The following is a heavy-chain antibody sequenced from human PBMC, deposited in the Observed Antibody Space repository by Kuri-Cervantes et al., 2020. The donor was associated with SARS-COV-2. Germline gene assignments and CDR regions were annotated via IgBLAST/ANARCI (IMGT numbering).Heavy chain of an antibody. CDR1: GGTFSSYA. CDR3: AREDILTGYQTFDY. J-gene: IGHJ4*02. CDR2: IIPIFGIA. V-gene: IGHV1-69*10. D-gene: IGHD3-9*01. Sequence: SVKVSCKASGGTFSSYAISWVRQAPGQGLEWMGGIIPIFGIANYAQKFQGRVTITADKSTSTAYMELSSLRSEDTAVYYCAREDILTGYQTFDYWGQGTLVTVSS.